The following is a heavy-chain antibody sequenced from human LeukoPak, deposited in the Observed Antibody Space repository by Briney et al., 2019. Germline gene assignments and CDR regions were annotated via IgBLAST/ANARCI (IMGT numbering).Heavy chain of an antibody. D-gene: IGHD3-10*01. CDR2: INPISGGT. CDR3: GLLWFGEIYGYGMDV. V-gene: IGHV1-2*02. Sequence: GASVKVSCKASGYTFTGYYMHWVRQAPGQGLEWMGWINPISGGTNYAQKFQGGVTKARDTSISTAHMALSRLRSDDAAVYYCGLLWFGEIYGYGMDVWGQGTTVTVSS. J-gene: IGHJ6*02. CDR1: GYTFTGYY.